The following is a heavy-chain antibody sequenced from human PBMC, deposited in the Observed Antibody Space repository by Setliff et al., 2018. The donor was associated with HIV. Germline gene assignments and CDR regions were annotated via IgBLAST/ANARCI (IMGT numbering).Heavy chain of an antibody. J-gene: IGHJ4*02. V-gene: IGHV3-23*01. CDR2: ISGSGDIT. Sequence: GGSLRLSCAATGFTFTTSAMSWVRQAPGRGLEWVSVISGSGDITKFADSVKGRFTTSRDNSKNTVYVQMNSLRAEDTAVYYCTRGGSGPGIDFDYWGQGTLVTVSS. CDR3: TRGGSGPGIDFDY. CDR1: GFTFTTSA. D-gene: IGHD3-10*01.